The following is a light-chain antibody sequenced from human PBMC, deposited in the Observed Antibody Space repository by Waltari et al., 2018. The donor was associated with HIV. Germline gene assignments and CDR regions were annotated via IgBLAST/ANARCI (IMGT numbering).Light chain of an antibody. Sequence: QSVLTQPPSVSGAPGQRVTISCTGSSSNIGTGYDVHWYQQLPGTAPKLLIYGNTKRPSGGPDRLSGSKSGTAASLAITGLQAEDEADYDCQSLRVFGGGTKLTVL. J-gene: IGLJ2*01. CDR2: GNT. CDR1: SSNIGTGYD. CDR3: QSLRV. V-gene: IGLV1-40*01.